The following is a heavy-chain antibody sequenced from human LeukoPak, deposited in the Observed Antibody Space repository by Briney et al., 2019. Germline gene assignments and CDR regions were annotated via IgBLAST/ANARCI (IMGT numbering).Heavy chain of an antibody. Sequence: SDTLSLTREVSGRSTSSSNWWSWLRPPPGKGLEWIGEIYDSGSTNYSPSHKSRVAISVDKSKNQVSLKLSSVTAADTAVYYCARLKVVPAGFYPDHWGQGTLVTVSS. CDR3: ARLKVVPAGFYPDH. D-gene: IGHD2-2*01. V-gene: IGHV4/OR15-8*01. J-gene: IGHJ4*02. CDR1: GRSTSSSNW. CDR2: IYDSGST.